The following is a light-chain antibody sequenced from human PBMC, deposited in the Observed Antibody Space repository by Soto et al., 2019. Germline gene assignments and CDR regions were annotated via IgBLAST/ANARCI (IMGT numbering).Light chain of an antibody. V-gene: IGLV1-44*01. CDR2: SNN. CDR3: AAWDDSLNGQV. CDR1: SSNIGTNI. J-gene: IGLJ1*01. Sequence: QAVVTQPPSASGTPGQRVTISCSGSSSNIGTNIVNWYQQFPGTAPKFLIYSNNQRPSGVPDRFSGSKSGTSASLAISGLQSEDEADYYCAAWDDSLNGQVFGTGTKVTVL.